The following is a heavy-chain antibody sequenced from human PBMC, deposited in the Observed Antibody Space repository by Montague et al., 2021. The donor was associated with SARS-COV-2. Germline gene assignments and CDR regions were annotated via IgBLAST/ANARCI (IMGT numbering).Heavy chain of an antibody. J-gene: IGHJ4*02. V-gene: IGHV2-70*20. CDR2: IDWDDNT. CDR1: GFSLSTSGMC. Sequence: VKPTQTLTLTCTFSGFSLSTSGMCVSWVRQPPGKALEWLALIDWDDNTFYSTSLKTRLTISKDTSKNQVVLTMTNVDPVDTATYYCARSLYDILTGYYLPFDYWGQGTLVTVSS. D-gene: IGHD3-9*01. CDR3: ARSLYDILTGYYLPFDY.